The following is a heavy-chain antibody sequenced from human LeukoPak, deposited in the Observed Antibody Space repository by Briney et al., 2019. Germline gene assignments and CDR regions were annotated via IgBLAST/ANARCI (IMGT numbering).Heavy chain of an antibody. J-gene: IGHJ4*02. Sequence: GGSLRLSCVASGFSITRDWMTWVRQAPGKGLEWVANIKEDGSEKYYVDSVKGRFAISRDNAKNSLYLQMDSLRAEDTALYYCAGDILWIGGQGTLVTVSS. D-gene: IGHD5-12*01. V-gene: IGHV3-7*01. CDR2: IKEDGSEK. CDR3: AGDILWI. CDR1: GFSITRDW.